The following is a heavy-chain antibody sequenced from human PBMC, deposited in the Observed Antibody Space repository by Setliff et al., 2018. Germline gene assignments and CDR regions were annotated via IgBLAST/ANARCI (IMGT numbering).Heavy chain of an antibody. Sequence: ASVKVSCKTSPYSFSGYYIHWVRQAPGQGLEWMGIINPRAGTTSYAQKLQGRVTMTRDTSTNTVYMELSSLRSEDTAVYYCARGGSPDCSTAGCRYGDYVYWGQGTQVTVSS. J-gene: IGHJ4*02. CDR2: INPRAGTT. D-gene: IGHD2-2*01. CDR1: PYSFSGYY. CDR3: ARGGSPDCSTAGCRYGDYVY. V-gene: IGHV1-46*03.